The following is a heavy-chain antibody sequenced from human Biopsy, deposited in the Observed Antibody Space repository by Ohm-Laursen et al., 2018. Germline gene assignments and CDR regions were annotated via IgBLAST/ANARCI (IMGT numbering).Heavy chain of an antibody. V-gene: IGHV4-59*02. J-gene: IGHJ6*02. Sequence: PSQTLSLTCTVSGCSVTKYYWSWIRQPPGKGLEWIGHIYNSVMTNYNPSLQSRVSISVDTSRNQVSLTLSSVTAADTAVYYCARDSGILNYGNFKYYHYYGMDVWGQGTKVTVSS. CDR1: GCSVTKYY. D-gene: IGHD4-11*01. CDR3: ARDSGILNYGNFKYYHYYGMDV. CDR2: IYNSVMT.